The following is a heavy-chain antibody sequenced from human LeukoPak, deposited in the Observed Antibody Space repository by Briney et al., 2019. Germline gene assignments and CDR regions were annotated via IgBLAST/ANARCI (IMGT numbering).Heavy chain of an antibody. CDR1: GFTFSSYG. CDR2: IRYDGSNK. CDR3: AKALRYYGSGSYYPLTLNYYYGMDV. J-gene: IGHJ6*02. Sequence: PGGSLRLSCAASGFTFSSYGMHWVRQAPGKGLEWVAFIRYDGSNKYYADSVKGRFTISRDNSKNTLYLQMNSLRAEDTAVYYCAKALRYYGSGSYYPLTLNYYYGMDVWGQGTTVTVSS. V-gene: IGHV3-30*02. D-gene: IGHD3-10*01.